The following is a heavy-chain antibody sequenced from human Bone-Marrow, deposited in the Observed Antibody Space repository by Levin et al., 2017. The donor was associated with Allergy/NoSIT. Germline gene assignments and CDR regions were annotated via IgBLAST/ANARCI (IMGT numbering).Heavy chain of an antibody. CDR2: ISSSSFDI. J-gene: IGHJ4*02. V-gene: IGHV3-21*06. CDR1: RFTFSSYT. Sequence: PGESLKISCAASRFTFSSYTMTWVRQAPGKGLEWVSSISSSSFDIYYVDSVKGRFTISRDNAKNLLFLQMNSLRVEDTAVYYCARRTGTYYNWGQGTLVTVSS. CDR3: ARRTGTYYN. D-gene: IGHD1-26*01.